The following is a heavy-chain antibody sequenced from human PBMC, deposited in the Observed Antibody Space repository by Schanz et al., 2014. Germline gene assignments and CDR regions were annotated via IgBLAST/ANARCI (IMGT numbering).Heavy chain of an antibody. CDR1: GGTFSTYT. V-gene: IGHV1-69*02. CDR2: FIPILAIA. J-gene: IGHJ4*02. CDR3: ASSGAGYSSSWDFDY. Sequence: QVQLVQSGAEVKKPGASVKVSCKASGGTFSTYTISWVRQAPGQGLEWVGRFIPILAIADYAQKFQGRVTITADKSTFTAYMDVSSLRSEDTAVYYCASSGAGYSSSWDFDYWGQGTLVTVSS. D-gene: IGHD6-13*01.